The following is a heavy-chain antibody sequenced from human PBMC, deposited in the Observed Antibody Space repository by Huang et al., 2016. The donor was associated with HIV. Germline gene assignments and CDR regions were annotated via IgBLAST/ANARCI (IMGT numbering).Heavy chain of an antibody. CDR2: ISDFGST. Sequence: QVQLQQWGAELLKPSETLSLTCAVSGGSFSGHYWTWIRQPPGRGVEWIGEISDFGSTTYNPSRKGRVTISGDTSQSQVSLKLNSVTAADTAIYYCARMFKYDSGGYWGNDAFDIWGQGTMVTVSS. V-gene: IGHV4-34*02. J-gene: IGHJ3*02. CDR3: ARMFKYDSGGYWGNDAFDI. CDR1: GGSFSGHY. D-gene: IGHD3-22*01.